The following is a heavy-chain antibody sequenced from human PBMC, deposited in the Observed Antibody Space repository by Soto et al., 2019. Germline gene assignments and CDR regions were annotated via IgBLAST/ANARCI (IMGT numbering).Heavy chain of an antibody. CDR1: GGSFSDYY. CDR3: ARRYGGTFDY. Sequence: SETLSLTCAVYGGSFSDYYWSWIRQPPGKGLEWIGEINHSGSTNYNPSLKSRVTISVDTSKNQFSLKLSSVTAADTAVYYCARRYGGTFDYWGQGTLVTVSS. D-gene: IGHD2-15*01. J-gene: IGHJ4*02. CDR2: INHSGST. V-gene: IGHV4-34*01.